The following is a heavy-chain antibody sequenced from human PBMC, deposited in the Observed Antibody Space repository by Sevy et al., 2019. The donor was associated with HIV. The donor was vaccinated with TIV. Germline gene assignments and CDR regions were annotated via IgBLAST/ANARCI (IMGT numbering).Heavy chain of an antibody. J-gene: IGHJ3*02. CDR1: GFTVSSNY. CDR2: IYSGGST. D-gene: IGHD1-26*01. V-gene: IGHV3-53*01. Sequence: GGSLRLSCAASGFTVSSNYMSWVRQAPGKGLEWVSVIYSGGSTYYADSVKGRFTISRDNSKNTLYLQMNSLRAEDTAVYYCAKERQWELLGAFDIWGQGTMVTVSS. CDR3: AKERQWELLGAFDI.